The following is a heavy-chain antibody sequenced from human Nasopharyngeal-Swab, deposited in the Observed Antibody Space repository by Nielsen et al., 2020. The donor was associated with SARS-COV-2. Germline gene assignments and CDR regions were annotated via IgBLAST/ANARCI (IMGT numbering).Heavy chain of an antibody. CDR2: INTNTGNP. D-gene: IGHD6-13*01. CDR1: GSTFNFYY. Sequence: ASVKVSCKQSGSTFNFYYMHWVRQAPGQGLEWMGWINTNTGNPTYAQGFTGRFVFSLDTSVSTAYLQISSLKAEDTAVYYCAREAAAGIVYGMDVWGQGTTVTVSS. CDR3: AREAAAGIVYGMDV. V-gene: IGHV7-4-1*02. J-gene: IGHJ6*02.